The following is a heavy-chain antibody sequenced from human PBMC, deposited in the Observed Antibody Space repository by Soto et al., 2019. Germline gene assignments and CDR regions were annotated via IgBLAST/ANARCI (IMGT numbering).Heavy chain of an antibody. Sequence: QLQLQQWGAGLLKPSETLSLTCAVNGGSFSGYYWTWIRQSPGKGLEWVGEINQSGSTKYNPSLKSRVTMSVDTSKNHFSLQLTSVTAADTAVYYCARNGSYYDFWSGHYSGGGMDVWGQGTTVTVSS. J-gene: IGHJ6*02. V-gene: IGHV4-34*01. D-gene: IGHD3-3*01. CDR3: ARNGSYYDFWSGHYSGGGMDV. CDR1: GGSFSGYY. CDR2: INQSGST.